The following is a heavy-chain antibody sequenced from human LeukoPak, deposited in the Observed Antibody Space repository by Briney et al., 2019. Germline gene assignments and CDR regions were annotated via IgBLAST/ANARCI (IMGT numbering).Heavy chain of an antibody. CDR1: GYTFTGYY. J-gene: IGHJ5*02. Sequence: ASVKVSCKASGYTFTGYYMHWVRQAPGQGLEWMGWINPNSGGTNYAQKFQGRVTMTRDTSISTAYMELSSLRSEDTAVYYCARAAKLRYFDWSQNWFDPWGQGTLVTVSS. D-gene: IGHD3-9*01. CDR3: ARAAKLRYFDWSQNWFDP. CDR2: INPNSGGT. V-gene: IGHV1-2*02.